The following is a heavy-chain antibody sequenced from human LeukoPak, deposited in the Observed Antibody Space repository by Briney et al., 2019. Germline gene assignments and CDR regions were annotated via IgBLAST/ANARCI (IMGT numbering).Heavy chain of an antibody. CDR3: ARDSQLYDQPIFDY. Sequence: GGSLRLSCAASGFTFSTYAMHWVRQAPGKGLEWVAVILYDGSSQYYTGSVKGRFTISRDNSRNTLYLQMNSLRAEDTAVYYCARDSQLYDQPIFDYWGQGTLVTVSS. D-gene: IGHD5-18*01. V-gene: IGHV3-30-3*01. CDR2: ILYDGSSQ. CDR1: GFTFSTYA. J-gene: IGHJ4*02.